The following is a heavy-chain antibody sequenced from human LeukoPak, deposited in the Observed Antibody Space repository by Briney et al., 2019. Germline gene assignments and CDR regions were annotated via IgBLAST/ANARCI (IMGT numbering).Heavy chain of an antibody. V-gene: IGHV3-23*01. Sequence: PGGSLRLSCAASKFTFSQSAMSWVRQAPGKGLEWVSSISGSGYSTNYADSVKGRFTISRDNSNNTLSLQMNSLRVEDTAKYYCAQGASPDYWGQEPWSPSPQ. CDR1: KFTFSQSA. J-gene: IGHJ4*01. D-gene: IGHD2-2*01. CDR2: ISGSGYST. CDR3: AQGASPDY.